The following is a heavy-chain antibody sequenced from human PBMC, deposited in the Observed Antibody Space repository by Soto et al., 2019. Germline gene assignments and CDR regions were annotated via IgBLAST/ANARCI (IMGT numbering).Heavy chain of an antibody. CDR2: IYSGGST. D-gene: IGHD3-22*01. J-gene: IGHJ1*01. V-gene: IGHV3-53*01. Sequence: EVQLVESGGGLIQPGGSLRLSCVASGFTVSSNYMSWVRQAPGKGLEWVSVIYSGGSTYYADSVKGRFTISRDNSNNTLYLQMNSLRAEDTAVYYCARDRVESGYPEYFQHWGQGTLVTVSS. CDR1: GFTVSSNY. CDR3: ARDRVESGYPEYFQH.